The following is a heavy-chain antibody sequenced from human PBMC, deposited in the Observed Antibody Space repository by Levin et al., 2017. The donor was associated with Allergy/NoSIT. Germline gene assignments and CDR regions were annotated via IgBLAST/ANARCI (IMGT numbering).Heavy chain of an antibody. CDR2: IDWDDDK. CDR3: ARMTYFESRGSYIGRGWFDP. V-gene: IGHV2-70*01. CDR1: GFSLSTRGMC. Sequence: ESGPTLVKPTQTLTLTCTFSGFSLSTRGMCVSWIRQSPGKALEWLALIDWDDDKYYSTSLKTRLTISKDTSKNQVVLTMTNMDPVDTATYYCARMTYFESRGSYIGRGWFDPWGQGTLVTVSS. J-gene: IGHJ5*02. D-gene: IGHD3-22*01.